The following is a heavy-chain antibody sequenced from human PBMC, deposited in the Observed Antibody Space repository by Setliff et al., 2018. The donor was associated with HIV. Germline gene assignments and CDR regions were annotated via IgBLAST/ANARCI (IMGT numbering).Heavy chain of an antibody. CDR3: ARHRDGGTYPLDY. V-gene: IGHV4-61*02. CDR1: GGSISSGSYY. D-gene: IGHD1-26*01. CDR2: IYTSGST. J-gene: IGHJ4*02. Sequence: SETLSLTCTVSGGSISSGSYYWSWIRQPAGKGLEWIGRIYTSGSTNYNPSLKSRVTISLDTSKNRFSLQLTSVTAADTAVYYCARHRDGGTYPLDYWGQGTLVTVSS.